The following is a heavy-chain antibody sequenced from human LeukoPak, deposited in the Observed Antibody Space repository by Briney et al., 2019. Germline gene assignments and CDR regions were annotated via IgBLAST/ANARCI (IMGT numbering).Heavy chain of an antibody. Sequence: SETLSLTCTVSGGSISSSSYYWGWIRQPPGKGLEWIGSIYYSGSTYCNPSLKSRVTISVDTSKNQFSLKLSSVTAADTAVYYRARDPVEYYFDYWGQGTLVTVSS. CDR2: IYYSGST. V-gene: IGHV4-39*07. CDR1: GGSISSSSYY. CDR3: ARDPVEYYFDY. J-gene: IGHJ4*02.